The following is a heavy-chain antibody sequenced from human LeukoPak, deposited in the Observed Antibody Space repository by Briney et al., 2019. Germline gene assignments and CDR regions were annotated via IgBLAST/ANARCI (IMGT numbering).Heavy chain of an antibody. CDR1: GGSISSYY. CDR3: ARGYYYDSSGYYSPLHVDFDY. D-gene: IGHD3-22*01. CDR2: IYTSGST. J-gene: IGHJ4*02. Sequence: SETLSLTCTVSGGSISSYYWSWIRQPAGKGLEWIGRIYTSGSTNYNPSLKSRVTMSVDTSKNQFSLKLSSVTAADTAVYYCARGYYYDSSGYYSPLHVDFDYWGQGTLVTVSS. V-gene: IGHV4-4*07.